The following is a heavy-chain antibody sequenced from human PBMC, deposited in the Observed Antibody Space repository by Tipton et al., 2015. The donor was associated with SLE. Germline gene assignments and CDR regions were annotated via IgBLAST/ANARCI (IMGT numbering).Heavy chain of an antibody. Sequence: TLSLNCAVYGGSFRGYYWSWIRQPPGKGLEWIGEINHSGSTNYNPSLKSRVTISVDPSKNQFSLKLSSVTAADTAVYYCARAGIVVVPAAISYHAFDIWGQGTMVTVSS. V-gene: IGHV4-34*01. CDR3: ARAGIVVVPAAISYHAFDI. J-gene: IGHJ3*02. CDR2: INHSGST. D-gene: IGHD2-2*01. CDR1: GGSFRGYY.